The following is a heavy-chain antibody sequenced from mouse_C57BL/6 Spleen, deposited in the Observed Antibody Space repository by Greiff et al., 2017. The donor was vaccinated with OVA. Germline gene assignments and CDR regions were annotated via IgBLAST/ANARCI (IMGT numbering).Heavy chain of an antibody. CDR1: GYTFTDYE. CDR3: TRIYYGNYDYYAMDY. V-gene: IGHV1-15*01. CDR2: IDPETGGT. J-gene: IGHJ4*01. Sequence: QVQLQQSGAELVRPGASVTLSCKASGYTFTDYEMHWVKQTPVHGLEWIGAIDPETGGTAYNQKFKGKAILTADKSSSTAYMELRILTSDDSAVYYCTRIYYGNYDYYAMDYGGQGTSVTVSS. D-gene: IGHD2-1*01.